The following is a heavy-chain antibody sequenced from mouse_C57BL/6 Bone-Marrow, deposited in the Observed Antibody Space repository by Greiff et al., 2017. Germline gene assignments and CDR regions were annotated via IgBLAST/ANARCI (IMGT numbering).Heavy chain of an antibody. D-gene: IGHD2-2*01. V-gene: IGHV5-17*01. CDR1: GFTFSDYG. CDR2: ISSGSSTI. CDR3: ANMVKAY. Sequence: EVKLMESGGGLVKPGGSLKLSCAASGFTFSDYGMHWVRQAPEKGLEWVAYISSGSSTIYYADTVKGRFTISRDNAKNTLFLQMTSLRSEDTAMYYCANMVKAYWGQGTLVTVSA. J-gene: IGHJ3*01.